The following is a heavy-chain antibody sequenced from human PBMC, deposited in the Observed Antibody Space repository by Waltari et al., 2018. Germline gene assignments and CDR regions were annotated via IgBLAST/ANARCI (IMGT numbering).Heavy chain of an antibody. CDR2: ISGSGGST. J-gene: IGHJ4*02. CDR1: GFTFSSYA. Sequence: EVQLVESGGGLVQPGGSLRLSCAASGFTFSSYAMSWVRQAPGKGLEWVSAISGSGGSTYYADSVKGLFTISRDNSKNTLYLQMNSLRAEDTAVYYCARDRLRDYIWGSPPYYFDYWGQGTLVTVSS. D-gene: IGHD3-16*01. V-gene: IGHV3-23*04. CDR3: ARDRLRDYIWGSPPYYFDY.